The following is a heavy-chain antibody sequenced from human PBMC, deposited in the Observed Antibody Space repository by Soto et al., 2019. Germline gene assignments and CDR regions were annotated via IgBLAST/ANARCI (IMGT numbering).Heavy chain of an antibody. V-gene: IGHV3-30*18. D-gene: IGHD6-13*01. J-gene: IGHJ6*02. Sequence: GGSLRLSCAASGFTFSSYGMHWVRQAPGKGLEWVAVISYDGSNKYYADSVKGRFTISRDNSKNTLYLQMNSLRAEDTAVYYCAKDSSIAAAGPEVIYYYHYGMDVWGQGTTVTVSS. CDR3: AKDSSIAAAGPEVIYYYHYGMDV. CDR1: GFTFSSYG. CDR2: ISYDGSNK.